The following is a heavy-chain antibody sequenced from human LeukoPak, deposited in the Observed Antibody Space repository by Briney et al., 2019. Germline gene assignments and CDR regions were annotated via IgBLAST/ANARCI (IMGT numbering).Heavy chain of an antibody. Sequence: AGGSLRLSCEASGFTFSSYAMSWVRQAPGKGLEWVSVIGLRGDSTYYADSVKGRFTISRDNSKNTLYLQMNSLRAEDTALYYCTQLVDYCGNWGQGTLVTVSS. CDR1: GFTFSSYA. CDR3: TQLVDYCGN. CDR2: IGLRGDST. V-gene: IGHV3-23*01. J-gene: IGHJ4*02. D-gene: IGHD2-21*01.